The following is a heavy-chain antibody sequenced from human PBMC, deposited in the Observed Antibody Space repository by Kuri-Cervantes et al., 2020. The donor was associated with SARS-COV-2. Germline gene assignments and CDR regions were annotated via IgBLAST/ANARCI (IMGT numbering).Heavy chain of an antibody. CDR3: ARTRIAAAGTDAFDI. Sequence: ASVKVSCKASGYTFTSYYMHWVRQAPGQGLEWMGIINPSGGSTSYAQKCQGRVTMTRDTSPSTVYMELSSLRSEDTAVYYCARTRIAAAGTDAFDIWGQGTMVTVSS. CDR2: INPSGGST. V-gene: IGHV1-46*01. D-gene: IGHD6-13*01. CDR1: GYTFTSYY. J-gene: IGHJ3*02.